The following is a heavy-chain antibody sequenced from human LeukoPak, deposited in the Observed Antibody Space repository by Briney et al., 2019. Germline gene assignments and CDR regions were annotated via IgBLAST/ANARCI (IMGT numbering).Heavy chain of an antibody. Sequence: SGTLSLTCAVSGGSISSSNRWSWVRQPPGKGPEWIGEIYHSGSTNYNPSLKSRVTISVDKSKNQFSLKLNSVTAADTAVYYCARDSAGRLFDYWGQGTLVTVSS. CDR3: ARDSAGRLFDY. V-gene: IGHV4-4*02. CDR2: IYHSGST. CDR1: GGSISSSNR. D-gene: IGHD6-13*01. J-gene: IGHJ4*02.